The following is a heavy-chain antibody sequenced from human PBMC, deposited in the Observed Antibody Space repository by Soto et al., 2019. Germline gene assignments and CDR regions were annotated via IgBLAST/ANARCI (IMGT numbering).Heavy chain of an antibody. CDR2: INPSGGST. D-gene: IGHD1-20*01. V-gene: IGHV1-46*03. CDR3: AREEGLDRGVAYSWNDVPSREDAFDI. J-gene: IGHJ3*02. CDR1: GYTFTSYY. Sequence: ASVKVSCKASGYTFTSYYMHWVRQAPGQGLEWMGIINPSGGSTSYAQKFQGRVTMTRDTSTSTVYMELSSLRSEDTAVYYCAREEGLDRGVAYSWNDVPSREDAFDIWGQGTMVTVS.